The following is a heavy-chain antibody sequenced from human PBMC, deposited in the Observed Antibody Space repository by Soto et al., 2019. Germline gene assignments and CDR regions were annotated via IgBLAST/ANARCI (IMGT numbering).Heavy chain of an antibody. CDR3: AHKGPEDWPLDY. V-gene: IGHV2-5*02. D-gene: IGHD3-9*01. J-gene: IGHJ4*02. Sequence: QITLKESGPTLVRPTQTLTLTCAFSGFSLSTRGAGVGWIRQPPGKALEWLAVIYWDDSKHYSPSLRSRLTITKDTSNNQVVLTMTNMDPMDTGTYYCAHKGPEDWPLDYWGQGTLVTVSS. CDR2: IYWDDSK. CDR1: GFSLSTRGAG.